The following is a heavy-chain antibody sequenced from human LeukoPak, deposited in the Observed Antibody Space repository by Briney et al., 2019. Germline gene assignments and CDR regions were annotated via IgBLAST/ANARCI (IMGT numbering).Heavy chain of an antibody. J-gene: IGHJ6*03. Sequence: GGSLRLSGAASGFTFSDYYMSWIRPAPGKGLEWVSYISSSGSTISYADSVKGRFTISRDNAKNSLYLQMTSLRAEDTALYYCARLSNPTGSHYYYMDVWGQGTTVTVSS. D-gene: IGHD4-11*01. V-gene: IGHV3-11*01. CDR2: ISSSGSTI. CDR3: ARLSNPTGSHYYYMDV. CDR1: GFTFSDYY.